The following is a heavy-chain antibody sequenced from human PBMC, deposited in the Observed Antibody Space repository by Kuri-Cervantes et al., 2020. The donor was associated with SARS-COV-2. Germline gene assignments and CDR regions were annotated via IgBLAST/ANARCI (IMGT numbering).Heavy chain of an antibody. Sequence: LRLSCAVSGGSISSGGYSWSWIRQPPGKGLEWIGYIYHSGSTYYNPSLKSRVTISVDRSKNQFSLKLSSVTAADTAVYYCARENKYYYDSSGFDWGQGTLVTVSS. CDR1: GGSISSGGYS. CDR2: IYHSGST. CDR3: ARENKYYYDSSGFD. D-gene: IGHD3-22*01. J-gene: IGHJ4*02. V-gene: IGHV4-30-2*01.